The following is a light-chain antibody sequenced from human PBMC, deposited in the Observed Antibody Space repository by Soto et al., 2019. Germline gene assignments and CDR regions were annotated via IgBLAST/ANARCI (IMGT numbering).Light chain of an antibody. CDR1: NIDIGSYNS. CDR2: DVS. J-gene: IGLJ2*01. V-gene: IGLV2-14*03. CDR3: SSYTTSSTVI. Sequence: QSALTQPASVSGSPGQSITISCTGNNIDIGSYNSVSWYQQHPGKAPKLMIFDVSDRPSGVSSRFSGSKSGTTASLTISGLRTEDEADYYCSSYTTSSTVIFGAGTKLTVL.